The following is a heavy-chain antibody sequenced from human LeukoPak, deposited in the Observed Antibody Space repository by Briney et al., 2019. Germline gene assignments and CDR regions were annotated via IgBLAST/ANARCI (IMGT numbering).Heavy chain of an antibody. CDR1: GFTFSNYA. V-gene: IGHV3-23*01. CDR3: AKRYYYDTPDL. CDR2: ISGSGDST. J-gene: IGHJ5*02. D-gene: IGHD3-22*01. Sequence: GGSLRLSCAASGFTFSNYAMRWVRQAPGKGLEWVSGISGSGDSTYYADSVKGRFTISRDNSKNTLYLQMNSLRAEDTAVYYCAKRYYYDTPDLWGQGTLVTVSS.